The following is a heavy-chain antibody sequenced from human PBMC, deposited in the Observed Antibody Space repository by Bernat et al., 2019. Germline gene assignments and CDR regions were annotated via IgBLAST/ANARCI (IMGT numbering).Heavy chain of an antibody. CDR2: ISYDGSKK. D-gene: IGHD3-22*01. CDR1: GFTFSTYA. CDR3: ARGDSSGFGDC. J-gene: IGHJ4*02. V-gene: IGHV3-30-3*01. Sequence: QVQLVESGGGVVQPGRSLRLSCAASGFTFSTYAMHWVRQAPGKGLEWMAVISYDGSKKYYADFAKGRFTISRENSKNTLYLQMNSLRAEDTAVYYCARGDSSGFGDCWGQGTLITVSS.